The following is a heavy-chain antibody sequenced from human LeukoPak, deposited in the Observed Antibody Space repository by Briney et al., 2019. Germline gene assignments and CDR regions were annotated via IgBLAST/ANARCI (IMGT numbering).Heavy chain of an antibody. CDR3: ARQLPRGTFDY. J-gene: IGHJ4*02. CDR1: GGSISSSSYY. CDR2: IYYSGST. Sequence: SETLSLTCTVSGGSISSSSYYWGWIRQPPGKGLEWIGSIYYSGSTYYNPSLKSRVTISVDTSKNQFSLKLSSVTAADTAVYYCARQLPRGTFDYWGQGTLVTVSS. V-gene: IGHV4-39*01. D-gene: IGHD3-16*01.